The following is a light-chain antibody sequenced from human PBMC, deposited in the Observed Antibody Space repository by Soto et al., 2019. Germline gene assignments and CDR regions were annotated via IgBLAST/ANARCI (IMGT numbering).Light chain of an antibody. CDR1: QSISSG. J-gene: IGKJ1*01. CDR3: QQYNPDSPWT. Sequence: DIQMTQSPSTLSASVGDRVTISCRASQSISSGLAWYQQKPGKAPKLLIYKAPSLESGVPSRFSGSGSGTEFTLTISILQPEDFATYYCQQYNPDSPWTFGQGTRVDIK. V-gene: IGKV1-5*03. CDR2: KAP.